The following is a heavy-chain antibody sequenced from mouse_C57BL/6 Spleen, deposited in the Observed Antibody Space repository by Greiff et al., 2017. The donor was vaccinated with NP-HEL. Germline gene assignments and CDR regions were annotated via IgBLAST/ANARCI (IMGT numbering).Heavy chain of an antibody. V-gene: IGHV1-59*01. D-gene: IGHD2-5*01. CDR2: IDPSDSYT. CDR3: ARSPPRAYYSKGFNFDY. J-gene: IGHJ2*01. CDR1: GYTFTSYW. Sequence: QVQLQQPGAELVRPGTSVKLSCKASGYTFTSYWMHWVKQRPGQGLEWIGVIDPSDSYTNYNQKFKGKATLTVDTSSSTAYMQLSSLTSEDSAVYYCARSPPRAYYSKGFNFDYWGQGTTLTVSS.